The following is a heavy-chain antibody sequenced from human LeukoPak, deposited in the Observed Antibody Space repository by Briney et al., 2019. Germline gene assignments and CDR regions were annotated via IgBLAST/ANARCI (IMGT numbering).Heavy chain of an antibody. D-gene: IGHD5-18*01. J-gene: IGHJ3*02. CDR3: ARGDTAMGAFDI. V-gene: IGHV4-4*02. Sequence: KTSETLSLTCAVSGGPISSSNWWSWVRQPPGKGLEWIGEIYHSGSTNYNPSLKSRVTISVDKSKNQFSLKLSSVTAADTAVYYCARGDTAMGAFDIWGQGTMVTVSS. CDR1: GGPISSSNW. CDR2: IYHSGST.